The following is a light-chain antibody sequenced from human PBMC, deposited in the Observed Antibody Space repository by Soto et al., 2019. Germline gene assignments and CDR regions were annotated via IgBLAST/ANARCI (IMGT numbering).Light chain of an antibody. V-gene: IGKV3-15*01. CDR3: QQYNNWPALYT. Sequence: EIVMTQSPATLSVSPGERATLSCRASQSVSSNFAWYQQKPGQAPRLLIYGASTRATGIPVRFSGSGSGTEFTLTISSLQSEDFAVYYCQQYNNWPALYTFGQGTKLEIK. J-gene: IGKJ2*01. CDR1: QSVSSN. CDR2: GAS.